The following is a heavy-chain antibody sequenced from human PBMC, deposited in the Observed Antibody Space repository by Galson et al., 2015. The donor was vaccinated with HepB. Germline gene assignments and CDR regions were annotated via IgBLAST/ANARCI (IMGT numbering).Heavy chain of an antibody. CDR3: ARDQTPISYLLYYYYGMDV. CDR1: GFTFSSYW. V-gene: IGHV3-7*03. CDR2: IKQDGSEK. D-gene: IGHD3-9*01. Sequence: SLRLSCAASGFTFSSYWMSWVRQAPGKGLEWVANIKQDGSEKYYVDSVKGRFTISRDNAKNSLYLQMNSLKAEDTAVYYCARDQTPISYLLYYYYGMDVWGQGTTVTVSS. J-gene: IGHJ6*02.